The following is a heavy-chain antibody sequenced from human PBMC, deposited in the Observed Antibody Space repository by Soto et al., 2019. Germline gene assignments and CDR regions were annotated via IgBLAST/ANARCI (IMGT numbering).Heavy chain of an antibody. CDR1: GYTFTSYG. CDR3: ARDSSGSAIFDS. CDR2: TSASMVT. Sequence: QVQLVQSGGEVKKPGASVKVSCRASGYTFTSYGISWVRQAPGQGLEWLGWTSASMVTNYAQKIQGRVTMTTDPSTSTAYMELRSLRFDDTAVYYCARDSSGSAIFDSWGQGTLVTVSS. V-gene: IGHV1-18*01. J-gene: IGHJ4*02. D-gene: IGHD6-19*01.